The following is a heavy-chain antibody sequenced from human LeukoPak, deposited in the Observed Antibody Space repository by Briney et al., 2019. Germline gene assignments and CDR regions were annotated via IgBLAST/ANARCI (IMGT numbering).Heavy chain of an antibody. V-gene: IGHV3-23*01. CDR2: ISGSGGST. Sequence: GGSLRLSCAASGFTFSSYAMSWVRQAPGKGLEWVSAISGSGGSTYYADSVKGRFTVSRDNSKNTLYLQMNSLRAEDTAVYYCAKVVPSRDRVYYFDYWGQGTLVTVSS. CDR1: GFTFSSYA. J-gene: IGHJ4*02. D-gene: IGHD1-14*01. CDR3: AKVVPSRDRVYYFDY.